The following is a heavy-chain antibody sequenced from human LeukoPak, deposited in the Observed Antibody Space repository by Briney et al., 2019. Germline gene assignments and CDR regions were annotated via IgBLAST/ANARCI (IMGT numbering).Heavy chain of an antibody. D-gene: IGHD6-13*01. J-gene: IGHJ6*04. Sequence: SVKVSCKASGGTFSSCAISWVRQAPGQGLEWMGGIIPIFGTANYAQKFQGRVTITADESTSTAYMELSSLRSEDTAVYYCARGVIAAAGTRYYYYYYGMDVWGKGTTVTVSS. CDR3: ARGVIAAAGTRYYYYYYGMDV. CDR1: GGTFSSCA. V-gene: IGHV1-69*13. CDR2: IIPIFGTA.